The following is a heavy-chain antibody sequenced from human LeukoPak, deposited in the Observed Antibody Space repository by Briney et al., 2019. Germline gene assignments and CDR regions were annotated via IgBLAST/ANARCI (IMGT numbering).Heavy chain of an antibody. Sequence: PGGSLRLSCAASGFTFSEYYMTWIRKAPGKGLEWISYISSGAHTIYYADSVKGRFTISRDNAKNSLYLQMNSLRVEDTAVYYCARDRYNMDVWGQGTTVSVS. D-gene: IGHD5-24*01. J-gene: IGHJ6*02. V-gene: IGHV3-11*01. CDR2: ISSGAHTI. CDR3: ARDRYNMDV. CDR1: GFTFSEYY.